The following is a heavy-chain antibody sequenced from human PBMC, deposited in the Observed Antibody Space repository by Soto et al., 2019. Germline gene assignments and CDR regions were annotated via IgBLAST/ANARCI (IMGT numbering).Heavy chain of an antibody. CDR3: ARGYSSCWYRGQGWSDAFDI. D-gene: IGHD6-19*01. Sequence: GGSLRLSCAASGFTFSSYSMNWVRQAPGKGLAWVSSISSSSSYIYYADSVKGRFTISRDNAKNSLYLQMNSLRAEDTAVYYCARGYSSCWYRGQGWSDAFDIWGQGTMVTVSS. J-gene: IGHJ3*02. CDR1: GFTFSSYS. V-gene: IGHV3-21*01. CDR2: ISSSSSYI.